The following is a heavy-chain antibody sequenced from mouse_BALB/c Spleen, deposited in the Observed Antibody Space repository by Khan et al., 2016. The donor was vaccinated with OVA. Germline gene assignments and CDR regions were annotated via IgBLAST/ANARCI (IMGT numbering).Heavy chain of an antibody. Sequence: EVELVESGGDLVKPGGSLKLSCAAPGFTFSSFGMSWIRQTPDKRLEWVATISSGGSYTYYPDSVQGRFTISRDNAKNTLYLQMSSLKSEDTAMYYCARQYSNSFFEYWGQGTTLTVSS. CDR2: ISSGGSYT. CDR3: ARQYSNSFFEY. D-gene: IGHD2-5*01. V-gene: IGHV5-6*01. CDR1: GFTFSSFG. J-gene: IGHJ2*01.